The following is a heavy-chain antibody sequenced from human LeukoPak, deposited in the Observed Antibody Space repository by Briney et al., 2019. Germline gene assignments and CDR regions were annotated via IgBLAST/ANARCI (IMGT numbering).Heavy chain of an antibody. V-gene: IGHV3-9*01. CDR2: ISWNSGSI. CDR1: GFTFDDYA. D-gene: IGHD6-13*01. J-gene: IGHJ4*02. Sequence: PGGSLRLSCAASGFTFDDYAMHWVRQAPGKGLERVSGISWNSGSIGYADSVKGRFTISRDNAKNSLYLQMNSLRAEDTALYYCVSSWSLDYWGQGTLVTVSS. CDR3: VSSWSLDY.